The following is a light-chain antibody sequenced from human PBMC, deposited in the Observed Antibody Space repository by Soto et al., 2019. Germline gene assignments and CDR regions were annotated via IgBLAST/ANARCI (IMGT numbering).Light chain of an antibody. Sequence: QSVLTQPPSASVSPGQSVTISCTGTSSDVGAYKYVSWYQQYPGKAPKLMIYEVSKRPSGVPDRFSGSKSGNTASLTVSGLQAEDEADYYCTSYAGSNIWVFGGGTKLTVL. CDR1: SSDVGAYKY. CDR3: TSYAGSNIWV. V-gene: IGLV2-8*01. CDR2: EVS. J-gene: IGLJ3*02.